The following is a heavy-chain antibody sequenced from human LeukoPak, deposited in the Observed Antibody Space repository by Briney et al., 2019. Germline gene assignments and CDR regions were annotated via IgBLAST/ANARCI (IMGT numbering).Heavy chain of an antibody. V-gene: IGHV3-9*01. D-gene: IGHD3-10*01. CDR1: GFTFDDYA. CDR2: ISWNSGSI. CDR3: AKAMVRGVTPYGMDV. J-gene: IGHJ6*02. Sequence: PGRSLRLSCAASGFTFDDYAMHWVRQAPGKGLEWVSGISWNSGSIGYADSVKGRFTISRDNAKNSLYLQMNSLRAEDTALYYCAKAMVRGVTPYGMDVWGQGTTVTVSS.